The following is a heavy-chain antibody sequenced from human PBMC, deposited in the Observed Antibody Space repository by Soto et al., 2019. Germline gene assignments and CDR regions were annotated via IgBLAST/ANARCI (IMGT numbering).Heavy chain of an antibody. D-gene: IGHD4-17*01. CDR3: ARVPGRNYGDYEFDY. CDR2: ISSNGGST. V-gene: IGHV3-64*01. J-gene: IGHJ4*02. CDR1: GFTFSSYA. Sequence: EVQLVESGGGLVQPGGSLRLSCAASGFTFSSYAMHWVRQAPGKGLEYVSAISSNGGSTYYANSVKGRFTISRDNSKNMLYLQMGCLRAEDMAVYYCARVPGRNYGDYEFDYWGQGTLVTVSS.